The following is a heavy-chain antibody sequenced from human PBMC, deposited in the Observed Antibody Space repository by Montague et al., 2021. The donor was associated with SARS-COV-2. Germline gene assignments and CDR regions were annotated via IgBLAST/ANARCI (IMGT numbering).Heavy chain of an antibody. J-gene: IGHJ5*02. CDR2: IYNSGTT. CDR3: ARGGGYCSGGSCYYWFDP. V-gene: IGHV4-59*01. Sequence: SETLSLTCTVSGDSISSYYCNWIRKPPGKGLEWNGNIYNSGTTNYNHTVKSRVTISVDTSKNQFSLKLNSVTVADTAVYYCARGGGYCSGGSCYYWFDPWGQGTLVTVSS. CDR1: GDSISSYY. D-gene: IGHD2-15*01.